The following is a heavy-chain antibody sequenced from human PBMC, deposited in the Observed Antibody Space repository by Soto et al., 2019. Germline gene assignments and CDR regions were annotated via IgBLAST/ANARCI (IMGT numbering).Heavy chain of an antibody. J-gene: IGHJ4*02. CDR2: VDSDGRGT. CDR1: GITFTNYW. Sequence: EVPLVESGGGSVQPGGSLRLSCVASGITFTNYWMHWVRQVPGKGLVWVARVDSDGRGTSYADFVKGRFTISRDNAKNTLDLQMNSLRVEDTAMYYCGTVFEHWGQGIPVTVSS. CDR3: GTVFEH. V-gene: IGHV3-74*01.